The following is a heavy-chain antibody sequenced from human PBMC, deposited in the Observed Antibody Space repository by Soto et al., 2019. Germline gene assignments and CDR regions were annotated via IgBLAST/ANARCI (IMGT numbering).Heavy chain of an antibody. D-gene: IGHD3-3*01. Sequence: QVQLVESGGGVVQPGRSLRLSCAASGFTFSSYGMHWVRQAPGKGLEWVAVIWYDGSNKYYADSAKGRFTISRDNSKNTLYLQMNSLRAEDTAVYYCARERKSGYFDYWGQGTLVTVSS. V-gene: IGHV3-33*01. CDR1: GFTFSSYG. CDR2: IWYDGSNK. CDR3: ARERKSGYFDY. J-gene: IGHJ4*02.